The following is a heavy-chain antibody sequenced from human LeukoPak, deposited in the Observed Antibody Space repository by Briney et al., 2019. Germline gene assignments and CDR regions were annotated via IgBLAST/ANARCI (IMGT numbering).Heavy chain of an antibody. CDR3: ARDNSVGDTAWWFDP. Sequence: ASVKVSCKASGYTFTSYYMHWVRQAPGQGLEWMGLINPSGSSTIYAQKFQGRLSLTRDMSTSTDYMELSSLRSEDTAVYYCARDNSVGDTAWWFDPWGQGTLVTVSS. V-gene: IGHV1-46*01. J-gene: IGHJ5*02. CDR1: GYTFTSYY. D-gene: IGHD1-26*01. CDR2: INPSGSST.